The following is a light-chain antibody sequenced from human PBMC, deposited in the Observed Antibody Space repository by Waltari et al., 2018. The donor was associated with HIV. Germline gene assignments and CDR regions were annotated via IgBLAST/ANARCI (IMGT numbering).Light chain of an antibody. CDR2: ATS. CDR3: QQTYSPPQT. V-gene: IGKV1-39*01. J-gene: IGKJ4*01. Sequence: DIQMTQSPSSLSASVGDRVTITCRASQTFSSYLNWYQQKPWKAPKLLIYATSNLQSGVPSRFSGSGSGTDFTLTISSLQPEDFAIYYCQQTYSPPQTFGGGTKVEIK. CDR1: QTFSSY.